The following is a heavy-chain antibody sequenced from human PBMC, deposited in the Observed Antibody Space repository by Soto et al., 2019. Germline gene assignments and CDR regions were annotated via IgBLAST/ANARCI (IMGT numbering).Heavy chain of an antibody. D-gene: IGHD2-8*02. CDR2: INHSGST. CDR1: GGSFSGYS. J-gene: IGHJ4*02. V-gene: IGHV4-34*01. Sequence: QVQLQQWGAGLLKPSETLSLTCAVSGGSFSGYSWTWIRQPPGTGLEWIGEINHSGSTNYTPSLKSRVTISVDTSQNQFSLKLTSVTAVDTAVYYCARDKITGLFDYWGQGNLVPVS. CDR3: ARDKITGLFDY.